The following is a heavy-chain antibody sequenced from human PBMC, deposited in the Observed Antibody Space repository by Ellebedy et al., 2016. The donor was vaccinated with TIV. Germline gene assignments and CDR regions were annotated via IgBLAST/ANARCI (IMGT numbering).Heavy chain of an antibody. V-gene: IGHV4-59*01. CDR1: SDSFTSDF. D-gene: IGHD3-22*01. CDR3: ARASYSIGYYGIDY. J-gene: IGHJ4*02. Sequence: MPSETLSLTCTVSSDSFTSDFWNWIRQTPGKGLEWSGYIYYTGTASYNPSLKSRATMSIDTSKNQVSLKLFSVTAADTAVYFCARASYSIGYYGIDYWGPGNLVTVSS. CDR2: IYYTGTA.